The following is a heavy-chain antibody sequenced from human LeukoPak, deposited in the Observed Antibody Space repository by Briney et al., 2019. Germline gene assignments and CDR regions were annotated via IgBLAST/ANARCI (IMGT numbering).Heavy chain of an antibody. CDR1: GFTFSSYD. CDR2: IGTAGDT. J-gene: IGHJ4*02. CDR3: ARVVAAAGTLDLYYFDY. D-gene: IGHD6-13*01. V-gene: IGHV3-13*01. Sequence: GGSLRLSCAASGFTFSSYDMHWVRQATGKGLEWVSAIGTAGDTYYPGSVKGRFTISRENAKNSLYLQMNSLRAGDTAVYYCARVVAAAGTLDLYYFDYWGQGTLVTVSS.